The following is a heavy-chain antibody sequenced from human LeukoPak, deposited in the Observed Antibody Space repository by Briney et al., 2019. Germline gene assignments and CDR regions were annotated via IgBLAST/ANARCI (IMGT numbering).Heavy chain of an antibody. J-gene: IGHJ4*02. V-gene: IGHV3-23*01. D-gene: IGHD5-18*01. Sequence: PGGSLRLSCAASGFTFSSYAMSWVRQAPGKGLEWVSAISGSGGSTYYADSVKGRFTISRDNSKNTLYLQMNSLRAEDTAVYYCAKDRWIQLWPRDYFDYWGQGTLVTVSS. CDR1: GFTFSSYA. CDR2: ISGSGGST. CDR3: AKDRWIQLWPRDYFDY.